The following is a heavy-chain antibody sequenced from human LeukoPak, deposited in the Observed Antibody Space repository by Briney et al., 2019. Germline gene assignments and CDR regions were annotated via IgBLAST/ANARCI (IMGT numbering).Heavy chain of an antibody. V-gene: IGHV1-18*01. CDR1: GGTFSSYA. Sequence: GASVKVSCKASGGTFSSYAISWVRQAPGQGLEWMGWISAYNGNTNYAQKLQGRVTMTTDTSTSTAYMELRSLRSDDTAVYYCARDNSKVYYFDYWGQGTLVTVSS. D-gene: IGHD2/OR15-2a*01. J-gene: IGHJ4*02. CDR3: ARDNSKVYYFDY. CDR2: ISAYNGNT.